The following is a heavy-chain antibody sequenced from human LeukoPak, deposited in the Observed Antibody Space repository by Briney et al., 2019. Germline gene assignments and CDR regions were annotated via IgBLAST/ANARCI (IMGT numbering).Heavy chain of an antibody. CDR2: IKQDGSEK. CDR3: ARQNAFDI. Sequence: GGSLRLSCAASGFTVSSNYMSWVRQAPGKGLEWVANIKQDGSEKFYVDSVEGRFSISRDNAKNSLYLQMNSLRAEDTALYYCARQNAFDIWGQGTMVTVSS. J-gene: IGHJ3*02. CDR1: GFTVSSNY. V-gene: IGHV3-7*01.